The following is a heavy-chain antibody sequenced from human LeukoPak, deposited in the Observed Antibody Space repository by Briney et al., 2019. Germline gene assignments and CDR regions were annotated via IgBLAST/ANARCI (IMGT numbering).Heavy chain of an antibody. CDR3: ARESGHGAYVGY. V-gene: IGHV1-2*02. CDR2: TDPNSGDT. Sequence: ASVRASCKASGYTFIGYYMHWVRQAPGQGLEWMGWTDPNSGDTKYAQNFQGRVTMTRDTSIRTAYMELSRLISDDTAVYYCARESGHGAYVGYWGQGTLVTVSS. D-gene: IGHD4-17*01. CDR1: GYTFIGYY. J-gene: IGHJ4*02.